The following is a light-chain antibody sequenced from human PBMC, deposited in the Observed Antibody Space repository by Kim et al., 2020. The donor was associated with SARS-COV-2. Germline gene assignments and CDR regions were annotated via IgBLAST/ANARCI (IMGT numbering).Light chain of an antibody. Sequence: VSPGERATPSCRASQSLSSNLAWYQQKRGQAPRLLIYDASTRAAGLPDRFSGSGSGTEFTLTISSPQSEDFAVYYCQQYSDSPPTFGQGTKVDIK. CDR2: DAS. J-gene: IGKJ1*01. CDR3: QQYSDSPPT. CDR1: QSLSSN. V-gene: IGKV3-15*01.